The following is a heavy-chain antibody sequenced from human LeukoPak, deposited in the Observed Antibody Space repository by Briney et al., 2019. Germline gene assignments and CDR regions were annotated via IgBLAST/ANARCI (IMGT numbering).Heavy chain of an antibody. V-gene: IGHV3-30-3*01. CDR1: GFTFSSYA. CDR2: ISYDGSNK. Sequence: GGSLRLPCAASGFTFSSYAMHWVRQAPGKGLEWVAVISYDGSNKYYADSVKGRFTISRDNSKNTLYLQMNSLRAEDTAVYYCARENAFDIWGQGTMVTVSS. CDR3: ARENAFDI. J-gene: IGHJ3*02.